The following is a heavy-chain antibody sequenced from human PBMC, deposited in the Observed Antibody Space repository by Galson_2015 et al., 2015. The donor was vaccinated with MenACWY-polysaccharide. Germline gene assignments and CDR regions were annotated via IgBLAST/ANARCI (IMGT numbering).Heavy chain of an antibody. J-gene: IGHJ4*02. CDR3: TRIIARKHTFVDS. CDR1: GYNFSSYD. Sequence: SVKVSCKASGYNFSSYDINWVRQARGQGLEWMGWMNPNSGNTGYAQKFQGRVAMTRGTTTSTAYMELRMLRYDDTAVYYCTRIIARKHTFVDSWGQGTLVSVS. V-gene: IGHV1-8*01. D-gene: IGHD2-21*01. CDR2: MNPNSGNT.